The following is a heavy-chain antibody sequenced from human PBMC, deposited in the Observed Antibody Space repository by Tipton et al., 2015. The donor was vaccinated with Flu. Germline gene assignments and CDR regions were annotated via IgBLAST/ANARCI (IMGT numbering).Heavy chain of an antibody. V-gene: IGHV3-53*01. Sequence: TASGFTVSSSYMSWVRQAPGKGLEWVSVIYSDGTNTYYADSVKGRFTISRDNSKNTVYLQMDSLRAEDTAVYYCARRAFYGDYGGCLDYWGQGTLVPVAS. D-gene: IGHD4-17*01. CDR1: GFTVSSSY. CDR2: IYSDGTNT. CDR3: ARRAFYGDYGGCLDY. J-gene: IGHJ4*02.